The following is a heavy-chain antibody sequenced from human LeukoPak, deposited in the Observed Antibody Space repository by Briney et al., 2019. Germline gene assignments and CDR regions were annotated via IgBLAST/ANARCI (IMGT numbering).Heavy chain of an antibody. D-gene: IGHD3-22*01. V-gene: IGHV4-34*01. CDR2: INHSGST. CDR3: ARAGRITMIVPLQH. Sequence: KTSETLSLTCAVYGGSFSGYYWSWIRQPPGKGLEWIGEINHSGSTNYNPSLKSRVTISVDTSKNQFSLKLSSVTAADTAVYYCARAGRITMIVPLQHWGQGTLVTVSS. CDR1: GGSFSGYY. J-gene: IGHJ1*01.